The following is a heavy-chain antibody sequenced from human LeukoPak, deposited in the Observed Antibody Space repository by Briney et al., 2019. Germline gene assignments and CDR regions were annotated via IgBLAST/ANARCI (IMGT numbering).Heavy chain of an antibody. Sequence: ASVKVSCKASGYTFTGYYMHWVRQAPGQGLEWMGIINPSGGSTTYAQKFQGRVTMTRDTSTSTVYMELSSLRSEDTAVYYCARDSSVAATHYYYYYGMDVWGQGTTVTVSS. J-gene: IGHJ6*02. D-gene: IGHD2-15*01. CDR3: ARDSSVAATHYYYYYGMDV. CDR1: GYTFTGYY. CDR2: INPSGGST. V-gene: IGHV1-46*01.